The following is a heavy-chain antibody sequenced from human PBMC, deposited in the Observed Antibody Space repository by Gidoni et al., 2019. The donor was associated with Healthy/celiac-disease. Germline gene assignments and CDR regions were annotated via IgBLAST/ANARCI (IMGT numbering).Heavy chain of an antibody. V-gene: IGHV1-2*02. Sequence: QVQLVQSGTEVKKPGASVKVSCKASGYTFTGYYMHWVRQAPGQGLEWMGWINPNSGGANYAQKFQGRVTMTRDTSISTAYMELSRLRSDDTAVYYCAREKQLGVNWFDPWGQGTLVTVSS. J-gene: IGHJ5*02. CDR2: INPNSGGA. CDR3: AREKQLGVNWFDP. D-gene: IGHD6-6*01. CDR1: GYTFTGYY.